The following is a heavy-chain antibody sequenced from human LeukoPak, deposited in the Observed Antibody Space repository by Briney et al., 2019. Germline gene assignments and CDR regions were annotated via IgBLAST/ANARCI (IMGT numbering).Heavy chain of an antibody. CDR3: ARQRWLQLGYFDY. CDR1: GGSIRNYY. V-gene: IGHV4-59*08. Sequence: PSETLSLTXTVSGGSIRNYYWSWIRQSPGRGLEWIGYIYYSGSTNYNPSLKSRVTISVDTFKNQFSLKLTSVTAADTAVYYCARQRWLQLGYFDYWGQGTLVTVSS. CDR2: IYYSGST. J-gene: IGHJ4*02. D-gene: IGHD5-24*01.